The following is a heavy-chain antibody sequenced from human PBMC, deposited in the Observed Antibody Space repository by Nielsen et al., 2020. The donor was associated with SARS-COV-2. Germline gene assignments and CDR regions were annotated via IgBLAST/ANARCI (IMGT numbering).Heavy chain of an antibody. V-gene: IGHV4-61*01. CDR2: IFYRGNT. J-gene: IGHJ4*02. D-gene: IGHD5-18*01. Sequence: SETLSLTCIVSGGSISTGSHYWSWIRQPPGKGLEWIGYIFYRGNTNYNPSLKSRVTISVDTSKNQFSLRLSSVTAADTAVYYCATGEFTYGPKIDYWGRGTLVTVSS. CDR1: GGSISTGSHY. CDR3: ATGEFTYGPKIDY.